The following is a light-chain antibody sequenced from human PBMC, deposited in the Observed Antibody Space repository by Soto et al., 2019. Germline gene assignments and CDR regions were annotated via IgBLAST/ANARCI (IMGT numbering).Light chain of an antibody. CDR3: QQRTNWPWT. CDR1: QSVSNY. J-gene: IGKJ1*01. Sequence: ENVLTQSPATLSLSPGERATLSCRASQSVSNYVAWYQQKPGQAPRLLIYDTSSRATGIPTRFSGSGSGTDFALTVSSLEPEDSGVYYCQQRTNWPWTFGQGTKVDTK. CDR2: DTS. V-gene: IGKV3-11*01.